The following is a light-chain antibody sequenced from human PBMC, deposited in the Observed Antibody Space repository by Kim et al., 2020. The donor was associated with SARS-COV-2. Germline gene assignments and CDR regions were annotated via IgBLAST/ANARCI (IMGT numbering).Light chain of an antibody. J-gene: IGKJ1*01. Sequence: EIVMTQSPATLSVSPGERATLSCRASQRVSSNLAWYQQKPGQAPRLLIYGASTRATGIPARFSGSGSGTEFTLTISSLQSEDFALYYCQQYNNWPPWTFGQGTKVDIK. CDR2: GAS. CDR1: QRVSSN. V-gene: IGKV3-15*01. CDR3: QQYNNWPPWT.